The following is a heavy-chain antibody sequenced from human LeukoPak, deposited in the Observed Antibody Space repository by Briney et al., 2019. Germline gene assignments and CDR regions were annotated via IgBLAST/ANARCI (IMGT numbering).Heavy chain of an antibody. Sequence: GASVKVSCKASGYTFTSYAMHWVRQAPGQRLEWMGWINAGNGNTKYSQKFQGRVTITRDTSASTAYMGLSSLRSEDTAVYYCARRRSGDYGAFDIWGQGTMVTVSS. V-gene: IGHV1-3*01. CDR3: ARRRSGDYGAFDI. J-gene: IGHJ3*02. CDR1: GYTFTSYA. D-gene: IGHD4-17*01. CDR2: INAGNGNT.